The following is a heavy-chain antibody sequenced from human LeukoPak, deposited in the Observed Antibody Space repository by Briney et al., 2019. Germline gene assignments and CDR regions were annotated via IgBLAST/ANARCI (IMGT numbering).Heavy chain of an antibody. CDR3: ARAPRFGESLWYFDY. Sequence: GGSLRLSRAASGFTFSSYWMSWVRQAPGKGLEWVANIKQDGSEKYYVDSVKGRFTISRDNAKNSLYLQMNSLRAEDTAVYYCARAPRFGESLWYFDYWGQGTLVTVSS. CDR2: IKQDGSEK. CDR1: GFTFSSYW. V-gene: IGHV3-7*01. D-gene: IGHD3-10*01. J-gene: IGHJ4*02.